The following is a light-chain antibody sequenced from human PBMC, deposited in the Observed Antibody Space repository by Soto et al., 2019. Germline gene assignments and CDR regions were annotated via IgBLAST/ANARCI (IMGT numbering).Light chain of an antibody. CDR1: SSNIGSKS. CDR3: GAWYDTLNVLV. J-gene: IGLJ2*01. V-gene: IGLV1-44*01. Sequence: QSVLTQPPSVSGTPGQTVTISCSGSSSNIGSKSVQWYQPLPETAPKLLIYSNNQRPSGVPDRFSGSKSGTSASLAISGLQSEDEAHYYCGAWYDTLNVLVFGGGTKLTVL. CDR2: SNN.